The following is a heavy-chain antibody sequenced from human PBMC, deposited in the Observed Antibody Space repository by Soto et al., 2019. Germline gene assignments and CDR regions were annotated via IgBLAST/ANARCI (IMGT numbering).Heavy chain of an antibody. CDR2: IVVGSGNT. CDR3: AADLRYFHWFPGFDY. V-gene: IGHV1-58*01. D-gene: IGHD3-9*01. Sequence: SVKVSCKASGFTFTSSAVQWVRQARGQRLEWIGWIVVGSGNTNYAQKFQERVTITRDMSTSTAYMELSSLRSEDTAVYYCAADLRYFHWFPGFDYWGQGTMVTVSS. J-gene: IGHJ4*02. CDR1: GFTFTSSA.